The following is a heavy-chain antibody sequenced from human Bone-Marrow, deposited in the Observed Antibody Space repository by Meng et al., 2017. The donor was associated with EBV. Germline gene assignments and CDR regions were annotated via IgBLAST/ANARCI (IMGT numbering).Heavy chain of an antibody. CDR1: GGSFSGYY. CDR2: INHSGRS. Sequence: QVQVQEWGAGLLQPSENLSLSRAVYGGSFSGYYWNWIRQPAGKGLEWIGEINHSGRSNYNPSLTSRVTISVDTSKNQFSLKLSSVTAADTAVYYCARGDYGSGSYYSHVGVVYWGQGTLVTVSS. J-gene: IGHJ4*02. D-gene: IGHD3-10*01. CDR3: ARGDYGSGSYYSHVGVVY. V-gene: IGHV4-34*01.